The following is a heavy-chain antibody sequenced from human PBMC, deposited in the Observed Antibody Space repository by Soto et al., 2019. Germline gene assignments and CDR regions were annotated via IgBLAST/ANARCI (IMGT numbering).Heavy chain of an antibody. CDR3: ARVSWGSGYDLDY. D-gene: IGHD3-3*01. V-gene: IGHV3-53*01. CDR2: IYSGGST. Sequence: GGSLISCAASGFTVSSNYMSWVRQAPGKGLEWVSVIYSGGSTYYADSVKGRFSISRDKTKNTPYLQMNSLRAEDTAVYSCARVSWGSGYDLDYWGQGTLVTVSS. J-gene: IGHJ4*02. CDR1: GFTVSSNY.